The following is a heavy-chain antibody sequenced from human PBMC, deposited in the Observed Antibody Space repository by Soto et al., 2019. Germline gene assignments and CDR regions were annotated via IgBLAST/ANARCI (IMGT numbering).Heavy chain of an antibody. CDR1: GYNFANYW. D-gene: IGHD6-13*01. V-gene: IGHV5-51*01. Sequence: PRESLKISCKGSGYNFANYWIGWVRQMPGKGLEWMGMIFPGDSDTKNSPSLQGQITMSVDKSDSSAYLQWRSLKASDTAMYYCAAGYTTGPDAFDIWGQGTMVTVS. CDR2: IFPGDSDT. J-gene: IGHJ3*02. CDR3: AAGYTTGPDAFDI.